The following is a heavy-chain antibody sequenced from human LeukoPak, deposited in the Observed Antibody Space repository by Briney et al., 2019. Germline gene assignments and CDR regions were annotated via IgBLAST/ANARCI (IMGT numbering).Heavy chain of an antibody. CDR1: GFIFSSFG. CDR3: AKGGARDVWYFAY. V-gene: IGHV3-30*02. D-gene: IGHD2-8*01. Sequence: GGSLSLSCAASGFIFSSFGIHWVRQTPGKGLEWVAFVRSDGGEKYYADSVKGRFTVSKDNSKNTLYLQINSLRPEDTAVYYCAKGGARDVWYFAYWGLGVLVTVSS. J-gene: IGHJ4*02. CDR2: VRSDGGEK.